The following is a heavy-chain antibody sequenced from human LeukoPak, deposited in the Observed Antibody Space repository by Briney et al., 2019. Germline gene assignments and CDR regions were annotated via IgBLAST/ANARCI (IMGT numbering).Heavy chain of an antibody. CDR3: ARAYGSGSHGY. D-gene: IGHD3-10*01. J-gene: IGHJ4*02. Sequence: PGGSLRLSCAASGFSFSDYYMSWMRQAPGKGLDWVSYISSSSSYTNYADSVKGRFTISRDNAKNSLYLQMDSLRDDGTAVYYCARAYGSGSHGYWGQGTLVTVSS. V-gene: IGHV3-11*05. CDR1: GFSFSDYY. CDR2: ISSSSSYT.